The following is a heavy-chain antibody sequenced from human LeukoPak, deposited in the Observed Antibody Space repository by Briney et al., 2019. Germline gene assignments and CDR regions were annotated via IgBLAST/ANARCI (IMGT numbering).Heavy chain of an antibody. V-gene: IGHV3-7*01. J-gene: IGHJ6*02. Sequence: GGSLRLSCAASGFTFSSYWMSWVRQAPGKGLEWVANIKQDGSEKYYVDSVKGRFTISRDNAKNSLYLQMNSLRAEDTAVYYCAREEDSSSWYRVGYYYGMDVWGQGTTVTVSS. D-gene: IGHD6-13*01. CDR1: GFTFSSYW. CDR2: IKQDGSEK. CDR3: AREEDSSSWYRVGYYYGMDV.